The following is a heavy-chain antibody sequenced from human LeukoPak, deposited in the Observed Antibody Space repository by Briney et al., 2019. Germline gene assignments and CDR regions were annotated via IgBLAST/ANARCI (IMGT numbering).Heavy chain of an antibody. CDR3: ARVRDYFDSSDYSDY. Sequence: ASVKVSCKASGYSFISYYISWVRQAPGQGLEWMGWISAYNGITKYTQNFQGRVTMTIDRSTTTAYMELRSLTSDDTAVYYCARVRDYFDSSDYSDYWGQGTLVTVSS. CDR2: ISAYNGIT. V-gene: IGHV1-18*04. J-gene: IGHJ4*02. D-gene: IGHD3-22*01. CDR1: GYSFISYY.